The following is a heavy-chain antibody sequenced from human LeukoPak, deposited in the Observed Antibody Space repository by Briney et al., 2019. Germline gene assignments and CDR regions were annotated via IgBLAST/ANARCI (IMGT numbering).Heavy chain of an antibody. J-gene: IGHJ3*02. D-gene: IGHD6-13*01. CDR3: ARGRIAAAVNAFDI. Sequence: PRGSLGLSCAASGFTFSSYSMNWVRQAPGKGLEWVSSISSSSSYIYYADSVKGRFTISRDNAKNSLYLQMNSLRAEDTAVYYCARGRIAAAVNAFDIWGQGTMVTVSS. CDR2: ISSSSSYI. V-gene: IGHV3-21*01. CDR1: GFTFSSYS.